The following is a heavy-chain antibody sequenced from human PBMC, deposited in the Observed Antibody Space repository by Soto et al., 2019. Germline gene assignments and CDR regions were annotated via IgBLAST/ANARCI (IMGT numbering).Heavy chain of an antibody. Sequence: QVQLVQSGAEVKKPGSSVKVSCKASGGTISSYAISWVRQAPGQGLEWMGGIIPISGTANYAQKFQGRVTITADESTSTAYMELSSLRSEDTAVYYCARSQGSSTSLEIYYYYYYGMDAWGQGTTVTVSS. CDR3: ARSQGSSTSLEIYYYYYYGMDA. J-gene: IGHJ6*02. D-gene: IGHD2-2*01. CDR2: IIPISGTA. CDR1: GGTISSYA. V-gene: IGHV1-69*01.